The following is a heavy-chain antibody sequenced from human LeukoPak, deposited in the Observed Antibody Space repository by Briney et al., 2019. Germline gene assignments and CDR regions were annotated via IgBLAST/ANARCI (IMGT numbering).Heavy chain of an antibody. J-gene: IGHJ6*02. CDR3: ARGIGGGSYYNYYYGMDV. D-gene: IGHD1-26*01. CDR1: GFTVSSNY. V-gene: IGHV3-66*01. CDR2: IYSGGST. Sequence: GGSLRLSCAASGFTVSSNYMSWVRQAPGKGLEWVSVIYSGGSTYYADSVKGRFTISRDNSKNTLYLQMNSLRAEDMAVYYCARGIGGGSYYNYYYGMDVWGQGTTVTVSS.